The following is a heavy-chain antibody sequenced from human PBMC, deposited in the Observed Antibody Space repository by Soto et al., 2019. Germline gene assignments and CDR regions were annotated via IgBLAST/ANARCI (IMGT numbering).Heavy chain of an antibody. CDR3: ASDMSTT. CDR1: GYIFTDYY. J-gene: IGHJ5*02. Sequence: GASVKVSCKASGYIFTDYYMHWVRQAPGQELGWMGRINPNSGHTNYAQKFQGRVTMTRDTSISTAYMELTNLRSEDTAIYYCASDMSTTWGQGTLVTVSS. V-gene: IGHV1-2*06. D-gene: IGHD2-2*01. CDR2: INPNSGHT.